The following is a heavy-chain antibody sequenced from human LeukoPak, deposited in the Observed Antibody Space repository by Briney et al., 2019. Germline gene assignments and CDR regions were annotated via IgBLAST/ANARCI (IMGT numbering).Heavy chain of an antibody. D-gene: IGHD3-16*02. CDR1: GFTFSSYA. CDR3: AKDESISVYDYVWGSYRYLFDY. V-gene: IGHV3-23*01. Sequence: PGGSLRLSCAASGFTFSSYAMSWVRQAPGKGLEWVSAISGSGGSTYYADSVKGRFTISRDNSKNTLYLQMNSLRAEDTAVYYCAKDESISVYDYVWGSYRYLFDYWGQGTLVTVSS. CDR2: ISGSGGST. J-gene: IGHJ4*02.